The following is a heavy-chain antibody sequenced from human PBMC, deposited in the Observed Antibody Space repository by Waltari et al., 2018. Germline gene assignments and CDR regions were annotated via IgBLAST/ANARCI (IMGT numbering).Heavy chain of an antibody. J-gene: IGHJ5*02. CDR2: IYYDGTT. V-gene: IGHV4-38-2*01. D-gene: IGHD2-2*03. CDR3: ARQTLGYCTSAACRRLET. CDR1: GYFINTGFF. Sequence: QVQLQESGPGLVRPSETLSLTCDVSGYFINTGFFWGWVRQPPGKGLEWIGNIYYDGTTYYNPSLSRRLMISLDTSKNQFSLRLNFVDVADTAVYYCARQTLGYCTSAACRRLETWGQGILVTVSS.